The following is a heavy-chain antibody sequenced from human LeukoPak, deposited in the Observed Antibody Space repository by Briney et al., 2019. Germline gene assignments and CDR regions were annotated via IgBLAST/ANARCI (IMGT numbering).Heavy chain of an antibody. Sequence: PSETLSLTCTVSGGSISSYYWSWIRQPAGKGLEWIGRIYTSGSTNYNPSLKSRVTMSVDTSKNQFSLKLSSVTAADTAVYYCARGWGMATRGGTDWFDPWGQGTLVTVSS. CDR2: IYTSGST. J-gene: IGHJ5*02. CDR3: ARGWGMATRGGTDWFDP. D-gene: IGHD5-24*01. V-gene: IGHV4-4*07. CDR1: GGSISSYY.